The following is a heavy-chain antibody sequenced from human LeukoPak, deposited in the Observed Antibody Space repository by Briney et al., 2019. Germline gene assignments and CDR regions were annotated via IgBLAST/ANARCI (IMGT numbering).Heavy chain of an antibody. CDR3: ARDFLWFGELVESH. CDR2: INPNSGGT. CDR1: GYTFTGYY. D-gene: IGHD3-10*01. V-gene: IGHV1-2*02. J-gene: IGHJ4*02. Sequence: ASVKVSCKASGYTFTGYYMHWVRQAPGQGLEWMGWINPNSGGTNYAQKFQGRVTMTRDTSISTAYMELSGLRSDDTAVYYCARDFLWFGELVESHWGQGTLVTVSS.